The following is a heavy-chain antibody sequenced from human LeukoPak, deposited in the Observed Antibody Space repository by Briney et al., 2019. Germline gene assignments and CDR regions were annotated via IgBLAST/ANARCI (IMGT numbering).Heavy chain of an antibody. V-gene: IGHV3-66*03. CDR2: LFGSGDT. D-gene: IGHD5-12*01. CDR3: AREEIEEVPTLTFNWVANYYSHYMDV. CDR1: GFTVSNNY. J-gene: IGHJ6*03. Sequence: GGSLRLSCAASGFTVSNNYMNGVRQSPGKALEWVSVLFGSGDTYEAHSVKGQFTTSRDDSKNTPYLQMSSLRPDDTAVYYCAREEIEEVPTLTFNWVANYYSHYMDVWGKGTTVTVSS.